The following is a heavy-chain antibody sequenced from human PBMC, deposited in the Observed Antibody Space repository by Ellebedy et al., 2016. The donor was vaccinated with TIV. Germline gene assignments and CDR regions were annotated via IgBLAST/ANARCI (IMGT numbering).Heavy chain of an antibody. V-gene: IGHV1-18*04. CDR1: GYTFTSYG. J-gene: IGHJ6*02. CDR3: AREGGDTGNGMDV. Sequence: ASVKVSXKASGYTFTSYGISWVRQAPGQGLEWMGWISAYNGNTNYAQKFQGWVTMTRDTSISTAYMELSRLRSDDTAVYYCAREGGDTGNGMDVWGQGTTVTVSS. D-gene: IGHD2-21*02. CDR2: ISAYNGNT.